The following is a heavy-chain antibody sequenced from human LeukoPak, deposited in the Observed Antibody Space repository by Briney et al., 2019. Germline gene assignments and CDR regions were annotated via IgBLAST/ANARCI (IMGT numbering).Heavy chain of an antibody. J-gene: IGHJ4*02. D-gene: IGHD6-19*01. CDR3: ARAYTSGWYSPGY. CDR1: RFTFSDHY. V-gene: IGHV3-72*01. CDR2: SRNKASSYTT. Sequence: PGGSLRLSCAASRFTFSDHYMDWVRQAPGKGLEWVGRSRNKASSYTTDYAASVKGRFTISRDDSKNSLYLQMNSLKTEDTAVYYCARAYTSGWYSPGYWGQGTLVTVSS.